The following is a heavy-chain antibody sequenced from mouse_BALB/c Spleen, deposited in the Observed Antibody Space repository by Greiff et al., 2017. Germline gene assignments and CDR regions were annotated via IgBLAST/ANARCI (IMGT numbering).Heavy chain of an antibody. D-gene: IGHD1-1*01. V-gene: IGHV2-6-7*01. CDR2: IWGDGST. Sequence: QVQLKESGPGLVAPSQSLSITCTVSGFSLTGYGVNWVRQPPGKGLEWLGMIWGDGSTDYNSALKSRLSISKDNSKSQVFLKMNSLQTDDTARYYCARVPLYYGSSYGYFDVWGAGTTVTVSS. CDR3: ARVPLYYGSSYGYFDV. J-gene: IGHJ1*01. CDR1: GFSLTGYG.